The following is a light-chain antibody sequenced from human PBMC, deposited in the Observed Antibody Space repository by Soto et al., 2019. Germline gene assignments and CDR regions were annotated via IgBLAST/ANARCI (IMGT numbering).Light chain of an antibody. J-gene: IGKJ1*01. V-gene: IGKV3-20*01. CDR2: ASS. CDR3: QQCGSSLPWT. CDR1: QIISSAY. Sequence: EIVLTQSPGTLSLSPGDRATLSCRASQIISSAYLAWYQQRPGQAHSLLIYASSSRATGIPDRFSGSGSGTDFTLTISRLEPEYFAVYYCQQCGSSLPWTVGQGTKVEMK.